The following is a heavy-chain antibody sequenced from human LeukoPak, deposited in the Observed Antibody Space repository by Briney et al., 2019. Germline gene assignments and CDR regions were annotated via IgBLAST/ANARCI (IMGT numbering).Heavy chain of an antibody. CDR3: ARDTYNGNLYYGMDV. J-gene: IGHJ6*02. D-gene: IGHD1-7*01. V-gene: IGHV3-74*03. Sequence: PGGSLRLSCAASGFTFSSSWMHWVRQAPGKGLVWVPRINIDGSSTTYADSVKGRFTISRDNAKNTLYLQMNSLRAEDTAVYYCARDTYNGNLYYGMDVWGQGTTVTVSS. CDR2: INIDGSST. CDR1: GFTFSSSW.